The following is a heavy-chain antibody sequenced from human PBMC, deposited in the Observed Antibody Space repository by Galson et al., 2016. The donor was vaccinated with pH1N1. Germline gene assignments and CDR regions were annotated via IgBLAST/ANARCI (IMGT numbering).Heavy chain of an antibody. D-gene: IGHD3-10*01. Sequence: SLRLSCAASGVTASSNYMTWVRQAPGQGLEWVSVIYSGGPTYYADSVKGRFSISRDNSKNTLYLQMSSRRGDDRAVYYCGKENFYLGSGSQYGLDVWGQGTTVTVSS. CDR2: IYSGGPT. V-gene: IGHV3-66*02. J-gene: IGHJ6*02. CDR3: GKENFYLGSGSQYGLDV. CDR1: GVTASSNY.